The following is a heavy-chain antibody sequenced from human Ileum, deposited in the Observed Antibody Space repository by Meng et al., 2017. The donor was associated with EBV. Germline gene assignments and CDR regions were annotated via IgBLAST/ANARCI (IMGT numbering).Heavy chain of an antibody. CDR2: IYHSGST. D-gene: IGHD2-8*01. J-gene: IGHJ4*02. CDR1: GDSMTNNNW. V-gene: IGHV4-4*02. CDR3: ARTGVGLAFDY. Sequence: QVQLRESGPGLVKSSGTLSLTFGVSGDSMTNNNWWTWVRQPPGKGLEWIGEIYHSGSTNYNPSLQSRATISVDMSKKQFSLKLRSVTAADTAVYYCARTGVGLAFDYWGLGTLVTVSS.